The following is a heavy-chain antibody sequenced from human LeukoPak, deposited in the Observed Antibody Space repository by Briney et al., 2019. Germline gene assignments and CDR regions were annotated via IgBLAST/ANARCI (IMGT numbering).Heavy chain of an antibody. CDR1: GFTFSSYW. CDR3: AREYSSGWYGY. D-gene: IGHD6-19*01. J-gene: IGHJ4*02. Sequence: GGSLRLSCAASGFTFSSYWMSWVRQAPGKGLEWVANIKQDGSEKYYVGSVKGRFTISRDNAKNSLYLQMNSLRAEDTAVYYCAREYSSGWYGYWGQGTLVTVSS. V-gene: IGHV3-7*01. CDR2: IKQDGSEK.